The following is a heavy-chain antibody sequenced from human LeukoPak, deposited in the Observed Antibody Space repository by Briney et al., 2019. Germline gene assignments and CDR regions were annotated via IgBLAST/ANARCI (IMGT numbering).Heavy chain of an antibody. V-gene: IGHV3-48*01. CDR3: ARVGFAGRLDY. D-gene: IGHD3-3*01. J-gene: IGHJ4*02. CDR2: ITASGTAM. Sequence: GGSLRLSCAASGITFSHYWMHWVRQAPGKGLEWVSHITASGTAMFYADSVKGRFTISRDNAKNSLYLQMNSLRAEDTAVYYCARVGFAGRLDYWGQGSLVTVSS. CDR1: GITFSHYW.